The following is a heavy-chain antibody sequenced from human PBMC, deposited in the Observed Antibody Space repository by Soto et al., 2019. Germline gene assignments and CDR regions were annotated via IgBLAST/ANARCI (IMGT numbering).Heavy chain of an antibody. CDR3: ARSRILTSPYYDFWSGPYGMDV. V-gene: IGHV4-4*02. CDR2: IYHSVST. Sequence: SETLSLTCAFSCGSIISSNWWSWVRQPPGKGLEWIGEIYHSVSTNYNPSLKSRVTISVDKSKNQFSLKLSSVTAAGTAVYYCARSRILTSPYYDFWSGPYGMDVWGQGTTVTVSS. CDR1: CGSIISSNW. J-gene: IGHJ6*02. D-gene: IGHD3-3*01.